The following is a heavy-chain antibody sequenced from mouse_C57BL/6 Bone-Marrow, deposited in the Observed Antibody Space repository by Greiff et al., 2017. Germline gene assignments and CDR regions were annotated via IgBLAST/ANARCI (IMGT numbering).Heavy chain of an antibody. CDR1: GYSITSDY. V-gene: IGHV3-8*01. J-gene: IGHJ2*01. CDR3: ARGIKDWDGYFDY. Sequence: EVKVVESGPGLAKPSQSLYLSCSVSGYSITSDYWNWIRKFPGNKLEYMGYISYSGSTYYNPSLKSRISITRDTSKNQYYLQLNSVTTEDTATYYCARGIKDWDGYFDYWGQGTTLTVSS. CDR2: ISYSGST. D-gene: IGHD4-1*01.